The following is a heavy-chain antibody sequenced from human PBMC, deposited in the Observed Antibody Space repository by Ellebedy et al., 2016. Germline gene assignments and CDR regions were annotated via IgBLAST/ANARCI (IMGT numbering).Heavy chain of an antibody. Sequence: GESLKISXAASGFTFSSYAMSWVRQAPGTGLEWVSVISGSSGRTSYADSVKGRLTISRDNSKNTLYLQMNSLRAEDTAVYYCAKCIVGVILGPPYYYMDVWGIGTTVTVSS. CDR1: GFTFSSYA. J-gene: IGHJ6*03. CDR3: AKCIVGVILGPPYYYMDV. CDR2: ISGSSGRT. V-gene: IGHV3-23*01. D-gene: IGHD1-26*01.